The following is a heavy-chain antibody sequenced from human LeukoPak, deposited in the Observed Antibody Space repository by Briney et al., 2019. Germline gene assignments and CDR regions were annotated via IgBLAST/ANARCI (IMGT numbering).Heavy chain of an antibody. CDR1: GGSISSSSYY. CDR3: ARKDWNNVRAFDI. CDR2: IHHSGST. D-gene: IGHD1/OR15-1a*01. Sequence: SETLSLTCTVSGGSISSSSYYWGWIRQPPGKGLEWIGEIHHSGSTNYNPSLKSRLTISEDKSKNQFSLKLNSVTAADTAVYYCARKDWNNVRAFDIWGQGTMVTVSS. J-gene: IGHJ3*02. V-gene: IGHV4-39*07.